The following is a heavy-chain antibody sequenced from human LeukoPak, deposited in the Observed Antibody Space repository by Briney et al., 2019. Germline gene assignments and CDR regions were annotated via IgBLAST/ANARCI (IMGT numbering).Heavy chain of an antibody. Sequence: SETLSLTCAVYGGSFSDYYWSWIRQPPGKGLEWIGEINHSGSTNYNPSLKSRVTISVDTSKNQFSLKLSSVTAADTAVYYCARGGYRPNWGQGTLVTVSS. CDR1: GGSFSDYY. D-gene: IGHD6-13*01. V-gene: IGHV4-34*01. CDR3: ARGGYRPN. J-gene: IGHJ4*02. CDR2: INHSGST.